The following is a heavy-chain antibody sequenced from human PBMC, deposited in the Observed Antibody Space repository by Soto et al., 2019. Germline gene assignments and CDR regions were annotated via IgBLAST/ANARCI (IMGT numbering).Heavy chain of an antibody. Sequence: EVQLLESGGGLVQSGGSLRLSCAATGFTFTNFAMSWVRQAPGEGLQCVSSISSNTYNTYYADSVRGRFTISRDNSENTLYLQMNPLTAEDTAVYFCPRGTPHFDYLLYYASDIWGQGTKVTVSS. D-gene: IGHD3-9*01. V-gene: IGHV3-23*01. CDR1: GFTFTNFA. J-gene: IGHJ3*02. CDR2: ISSNTYNT. CDR3: PRGTPHFDYLLYYASDI.